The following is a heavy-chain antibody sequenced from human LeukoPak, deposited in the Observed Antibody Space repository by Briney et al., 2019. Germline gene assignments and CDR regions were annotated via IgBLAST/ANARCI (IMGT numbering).Heavy chain of an antibody. Sequence: GGSLRLSCAASGYTFTSYAMHWVRQAPGQRLEWMGWINAGNGNTKYSQEFQGRVTMTRDTSTSTVYMELSSLRSEDTAVYYCARDPTAAAAGTLNWFDPWGQGTLVTVSS. CDR1: GYTFTSYA. D-gene: IGHD6-13*01. CDR2: INAGNGNT. CDR3: ARDPTAAAAGTLNWFDP. J-gene: IGHJ5*02. V-gene: IGHV1-3*03.